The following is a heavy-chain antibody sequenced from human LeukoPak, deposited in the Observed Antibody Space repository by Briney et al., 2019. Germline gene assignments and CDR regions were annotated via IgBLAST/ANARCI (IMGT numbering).Heavy chain of an antibody. CDR3: ARVEDGYENWFDP. Sequence: GGSLRLSCAASGFTFSSYWMHWVRQAPGKGLVWVSRINSDGSSTSYADSVKGRFTISRDNAKNTLYLQMNSLRAEDTAVYYCARVEDGYENWFDPWGQGTLVTVSS. D-gene: IGHD5-24*01. V-gene: IGHV3-74*01. CDR1: GFTFSSYW. CDR2: INSDGSST. J-gene: IGHJ5*02.